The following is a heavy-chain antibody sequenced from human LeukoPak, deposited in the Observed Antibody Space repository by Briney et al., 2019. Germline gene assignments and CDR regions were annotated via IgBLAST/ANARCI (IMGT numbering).Heavy chain of an antibody. D-gene: IGHD1-14*01. V-gene: IGHV3-74*01. CDR3: ASSPSTGGK. Sequence: RSLRLSCAASGFTFSSSWMHWVRQAPGKGLVWVSHINSDGSTTNYADSVNGRFTISRDNAKNTLYLQMNSLRAEDTAVYYCASSPSTGGKWGQGTLVTVSS. J-gene: IGHJ4*02. CDR2: INSDGSTT. CDR1: GFTFSSSW.